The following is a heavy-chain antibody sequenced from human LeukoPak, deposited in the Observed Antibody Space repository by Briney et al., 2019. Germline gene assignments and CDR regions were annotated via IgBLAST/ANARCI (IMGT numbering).Heavy chain of an antibody. D-gene: IGHD3-10*01. V-gene: IGHV3-30*04. CDR3: ARDRDRGYYYYYMDV. J-gene: IGHJ6*03. Sequence: PGRSLRLSCAASGFTFSSYAMHWVRQAPGKGLEWVAVISYDGSNKYYADSVKGRFTISRDNSKNTLYLQMNSLRAEDTAVYYRARDRDRGYYYYYMDVWGKGTTVTVSS. CDR1: GFTFSSYA. CDR2: ISYDGSNK.